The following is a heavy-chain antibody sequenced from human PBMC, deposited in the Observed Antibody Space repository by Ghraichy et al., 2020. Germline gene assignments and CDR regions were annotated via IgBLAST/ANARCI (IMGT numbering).Heavy chain of an antibody. D-gene: IGHD4-17*01. CDR2: ISGSGGST. V-gene: IGHV3-23*01. CDR3: AKALRKDDYGDYVNWFDP. CDR1: GFTFSSYA. Sequence: GGSLRLSCAASGFTFSSYAMSWVRQAPGKGLEWVSAISGSGGSTYYADSVKGRFTISRDNSKNTLYLQMNSLRAEDTAVYYCAKALRKDDYGDYVNWFDPWGQGTLVTVSS. J-gene: IGHJ5*02.